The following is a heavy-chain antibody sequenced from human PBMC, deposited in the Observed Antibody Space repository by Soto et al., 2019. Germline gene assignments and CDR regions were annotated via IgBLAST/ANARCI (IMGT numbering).Heavy chain of an antibody. D-gene: IGHD4-17*01. Sequence: PSETLSLTCTVSGGYISSSSHYLGWIRQPPGKGLEWIGSIYYRGSTYYNPSLKSRVTISVDTSKNQFSLRLNSVTAADTAVYYCVRYDYGDYFDPWGQGTLVTVSS. CDR2: IYYRGST. J-gene: IGHJ5*02. CDR3: VRYDYGDYFDP. CDR1: GGYISSSSHY. V-gene: IGHV4-39*01.